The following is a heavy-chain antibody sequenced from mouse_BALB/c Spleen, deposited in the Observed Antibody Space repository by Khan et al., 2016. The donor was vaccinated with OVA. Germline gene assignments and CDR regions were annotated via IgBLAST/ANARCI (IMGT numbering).Heavy chain of an antibody. D-gene: IGHD2-14*01. CDR2: LTSIGST. V-gene: IGHV3-8*02. Sequence: EVQLQESGPSLVKPSQTLSLTCSVTGASFTIGSWNWIRKFPGNNLDYMVTLTSIGSTYSNPSPKGRISIPRPTSKTPNFLPLNPVPIEDTATDYCARGTRNWGQGISVTVSS. CDR1: GASFTIGS. J-gene: IGHJ4*01. CDR3: ARGTRN.